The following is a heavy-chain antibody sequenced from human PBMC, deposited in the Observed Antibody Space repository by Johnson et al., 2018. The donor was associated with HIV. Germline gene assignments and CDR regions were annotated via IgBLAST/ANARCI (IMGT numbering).Heavy chain of an antibody. CDR1: GFTFSSYW. Sequence: EVQLVESVGGVVQPGRSLRLSCAASGFTFSSYWMSWVRQAPGKGLEWVANIKQDGREKYYVDSVKGRFTISRDNAKNSLYLQMNSLRAEDTAVYYCARAGGGTAAAGTRAFDIWGQGTMVTVSS. CDR3: ARAGGGTAAAGTRAFDI. J-gene: IGHJ3*02. V-gene: IGHV3-7*03. D-gene: IGHD6-13*01. CDR2: IKQDGREK.